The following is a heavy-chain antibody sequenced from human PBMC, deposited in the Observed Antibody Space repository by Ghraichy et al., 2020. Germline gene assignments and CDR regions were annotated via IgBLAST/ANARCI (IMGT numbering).Heavy chain of an antibody. CDR1: GFTFSSYA. D-gene: IGHD2-2*01. J-gene: IGHJ4*02. Sequence: GGSLRLSCAASGFTFSSYAMSWVRQAPGKGLEWVSAISGSGGSTYYADSVKGRFTISRDNSKNPLYLQMNSLRAEDTAVYYCAKADMSSTSLFDYWGQGTLVTVSS. V-gene: IGHV3-23*01. CDR2: ISGSGGST. CDR3: AKADMSSTSLFDY.